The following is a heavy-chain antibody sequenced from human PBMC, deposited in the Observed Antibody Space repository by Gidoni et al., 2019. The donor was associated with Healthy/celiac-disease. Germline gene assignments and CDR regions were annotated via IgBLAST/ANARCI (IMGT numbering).Heavy chain of an antibody. V-gene: IGHV3-21*01. CDR2: ISSSSSYI. J-gene: IGHJ6*02. CDR3: ASRYSSSWYYYGMDV. D-gene: IGHD6-13*01. Sequence: EVQLVESGGGLVKPGGSLRLSCAASGFTFSSYSMNWVRQAPGKGLEWVSSISSSSSYIYYADSVKGRFTISRDNAKNSLYLQMNSLRAEDTAVYYCASRYSSSWYYYGMDVWGQGTTVTVSS. CDR1: GFTFSSYS.